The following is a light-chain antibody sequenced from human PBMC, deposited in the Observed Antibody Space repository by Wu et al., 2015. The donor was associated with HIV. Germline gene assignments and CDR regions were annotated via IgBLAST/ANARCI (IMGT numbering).Light chain of an antibody. CDR2: DAS. CDR3: QQLNSFPLT. CDR1: QDIATY. J-gene: IGKJ5*01. Sequence: IQLTQSPSSLSASIGDRVTITCRASQDIATYLAWYQQIPGKAPRVLIYDASTLQTGVSSRFSGSGSGAEFTLSISGLQREDFAIYYCQQLNSFPLTFGHG. V-gene: IGKV1-9*01.